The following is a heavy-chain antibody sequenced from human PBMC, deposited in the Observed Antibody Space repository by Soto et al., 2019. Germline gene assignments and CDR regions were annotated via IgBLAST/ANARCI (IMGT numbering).Heavy chain of an antibody. Sequence: ASVKVSCKTSGYTFTEYDLNWVRQAPGQGLEYMGWVSPENRNAGYAPQFRGRVSMTTDTSISTAYLELTNLTHEDTAVYYCEVTTGFWGQGTMVTVSS. V-gene: IGHV1-8*01. CDR3: EVTTGF. D-gene: IGHD1-1*01. J-gene: IGHJ4*02. CDR2: VSPENRNA. CDR1: GYTFTEYD.